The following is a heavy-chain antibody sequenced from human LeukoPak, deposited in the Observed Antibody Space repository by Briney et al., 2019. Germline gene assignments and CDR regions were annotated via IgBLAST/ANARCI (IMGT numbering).Heavy chain of an antibody. Sequence: GGALRLSCAASGFTFSSYAMSWVRQAPGKGLEWVAFIRYDGSNKYYADSVKGRFTISRDNSKNTLYLQMNSLRAEDTAVYYCARGRQSFSSSWGQGTLVTVSS. D-gene: IGHD6-13*01. CDR1: GFTFSSYA. V-gene: IGHV3-30*02. CDR3: ARGRQSFSSS. CDR2: IRYDGSNK. J-gene: IGHJ4*02.